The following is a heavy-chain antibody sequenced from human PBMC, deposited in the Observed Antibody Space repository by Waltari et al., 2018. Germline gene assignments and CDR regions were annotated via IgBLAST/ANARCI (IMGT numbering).Heavy chain of an antibody. CDR2: VIPMVDIG. D-gene: IGHD2-8*02. Sequence: HVQLVQSGAAVKKPGSSVKVSCKASGGAFSSSAISWVRQAPGEGLEWMGVVIPMVDIGHSAQKVQGRVTITADKSTRTAYRELSSLRSEDTAVYYCATGDVSPDYWGQGTLVTVSS. V-gene: IGHV1-69*10. J-gene: IGHJ4*02. CDR1: GGAFSSSA. CDR3: ATGDVSPDY.